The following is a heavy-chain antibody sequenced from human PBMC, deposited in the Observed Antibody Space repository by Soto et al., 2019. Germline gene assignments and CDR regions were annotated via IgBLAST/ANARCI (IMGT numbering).Heavy chain of an antibody. D-gene: IGHD3-22*01. CDR3: AKDIPRYDSSGYPAFDY. V-gene: IGHV3-30*18. CDR2: ISYDGSNK. CDR1: GFTFSSYG. J-gene: IGHJ4*02. Sequence: QVQLVESGGGVVQPGRSLRLSCAASGFTFSSYGMHWVRQAPGKGLEWVAVISYDGSNKYYADSVKGRFTISRDNSKNTLYLQMNSLRAEDTAVYYCAKDIPRYDSSGYPAFDYWGQGTLVTVSS.